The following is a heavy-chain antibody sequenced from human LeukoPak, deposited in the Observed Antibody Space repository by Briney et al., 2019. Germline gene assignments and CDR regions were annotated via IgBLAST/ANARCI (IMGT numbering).Heavy chain of an antibody. V-gene: IGHV3-7*01. D-gene: IGHD1-26*01. CDR1: GFTFSSYW. J-gene: IGHJ4*02. CDR2: LKQDGSEK. CDR3: ARAKWELRVLLGY. Sequence: GGSLRLSCAASGFTFSSYWMSWVRQAPGKGLEWVANLKQDGSEKYYVDSVKGRFIISRDNAKNSLYLQMNSLRAEDTAVYYCARAKWELRVLLGYWGQGTLVTVSS.